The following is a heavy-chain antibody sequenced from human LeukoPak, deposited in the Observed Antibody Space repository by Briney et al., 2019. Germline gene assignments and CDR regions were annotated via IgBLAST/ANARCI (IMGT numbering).Heavy chain of an antibody. CDR1: GGSISSSSYY. Sequence: SETLSLTCTVSGGSISSSSYYWGWIRQPPGKRLEWIGSIYYSGSTNYNPSLKSRVTISVDTSKNQFSLKLSSVTAADTAVYYCARSEIAAASNWFDPWGQGTLVTVSS. D-gene: IGHD6-13*01. V-gene: IGHV4-39*07. J-gene: IGHJ5*02. CDR3: ARSEIAAASNWFDP. CDR2: IYYSGST.